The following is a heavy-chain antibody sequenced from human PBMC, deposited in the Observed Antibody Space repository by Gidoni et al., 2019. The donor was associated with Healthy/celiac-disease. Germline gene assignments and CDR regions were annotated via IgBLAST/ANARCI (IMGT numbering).Heavy chain of an antibody. J-gene: IGHJ6*03. V-gene: IGHV1-69*01. CDR2: IIPIFGTA. CDR3: ARNERYSSSPYYYYYYMDV. D-gene: IGHD6-6*01. CDR1: GGTFSSYA. Sequence: QVQLVQSGAEVKKPGSSVKVSCKASGGTFSSYAISWVRQAPGQGLEWMGGIIPIFGTANYAQKFQGRVTITADESTSTAYMELSSLRSEDTAVYYCARNERYSSSPYYYYYYMDVWGKGTTVTVSS.